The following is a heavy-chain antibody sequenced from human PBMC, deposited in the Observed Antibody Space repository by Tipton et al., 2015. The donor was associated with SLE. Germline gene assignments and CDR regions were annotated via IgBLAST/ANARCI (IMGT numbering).Heavy chain of an antibody. J-gene: IGHJ6*03. CDR3: ARAFWLRNYYYYMDV. CDR2: TYSRSSWYN. D-gene: IGHD5-12*01. Sequence: GLVKPSQTLSLSCAISGDSVSSHRAAWNWIRQSPSRGLEWLGRTYSRSSWYNEYAVSVKSRIIIKADTSQNQFSLQLNSVTPEDTAVYYCARAFWLRNYYYYMDVWGRGTTVIVSS. V-gene: IGHV6-1*01. CDR1: GDSVSSHRAA.